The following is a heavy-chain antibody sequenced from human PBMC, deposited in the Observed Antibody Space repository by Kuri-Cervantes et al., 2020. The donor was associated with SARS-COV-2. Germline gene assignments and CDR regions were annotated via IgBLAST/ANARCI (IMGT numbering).Heavy chain of an antibody. Sequence: GESLKISCAASGFTFSNSDMNWVRQAPGKGLEWVAVISYDGSNKYYADSVKGRFTISRDNSKNTLYLQMNSLRAEDTAVYYCAKDDSSGWRLDAFDIWGQGTMVTVSS. CDR3: AKDDSSGWRLDAFDI. CDR2: ISYDGSNK. D-gene: IGHD6-19*01. CDR1: GFTFSNSD. J-gene: IGHJ3*02. V-gene: IGHV3-30*18.